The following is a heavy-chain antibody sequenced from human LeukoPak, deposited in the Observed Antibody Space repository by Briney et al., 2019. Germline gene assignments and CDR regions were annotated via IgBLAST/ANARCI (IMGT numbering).Heavy chain of an antibody. D-gene: IGHD3-10*01. Sequence: PGGSLRLSCAASGFTVSSNYMSWVRQAPGKGLEWVSVIYSGGSTYYADSVKGRFTISRHNSKNTLYLQMNSLRAEDTAVYYCARSAGFGELYSFGMDVWAKGPRSPSP. J-gene: IGHJ6*02. CDR2: IYSGGST. CDR1: GFTVSSNY. V-gene: IGHV3-53*04. CDR3: ARSAGFGELYSFGMDV.